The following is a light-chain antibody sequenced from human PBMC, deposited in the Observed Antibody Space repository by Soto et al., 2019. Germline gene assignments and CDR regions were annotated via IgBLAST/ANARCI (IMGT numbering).Light chain of an antibody. J-gene: IGLJ2*01. Sequence: QSVLTQPASVSWSPGRAVTISCTGTSSGVGDFNYVSWYQHLPGRAPKLIIYDVTNRPSGISYRFSASKSGRTASLTISGLQAEDEADYYCSSYSSSTTHVVFGGGTQLTVL. CDR1: SSGVGDFNY. V-gene: IGLV2-14*03. CDR3: SSYSSSTTHVV. CDR2: DVT.